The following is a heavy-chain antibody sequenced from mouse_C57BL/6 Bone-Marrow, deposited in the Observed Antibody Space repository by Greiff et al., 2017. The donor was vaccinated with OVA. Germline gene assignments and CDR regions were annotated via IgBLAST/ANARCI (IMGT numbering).Heavy chain of an antibody. CDR1: GFNIKDYY. J-gene: IGHJ3*01. D-gene: IGHD1-2*01. CDR3: TTWATTAAY. V-gene: IGHV14-1*01. CDR2: IDPEDGAT. Sequence: EVQLQQSGAELVRPGASVKLSCTASGFNIKDYYMHWVQQRPEQGLEWIGRIDPEDGATDYAPKFQGKATMTADTSANTAYLQLSSLTSEDTAVYYCTTWATTAAYWGQGTLVTVSA.